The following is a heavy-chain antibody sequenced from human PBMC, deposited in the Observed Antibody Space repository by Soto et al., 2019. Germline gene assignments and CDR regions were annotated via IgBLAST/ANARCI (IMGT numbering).Heavy chain of an antibody. Sequence: GSGPTLVNPTQTLTLTCTFSGFSLSTSGMCVSWIRQPPGKALEWLALIDWDDDKYYSTSLKTRLTISKDTSKNQVVLTMTNMDPVDTATYYCARIPTNYYGSGSSNYFDYWGQGTLVTVSS. CDR1: GFSLSTSGMC. D-gene: IGHD3-10*01. V-gene: IGHV2-70*01. J-gene: IGHJ4*02. CDR3: ARIPTNYYGSGSSNYFDY. CDR2: IDWDDDK.